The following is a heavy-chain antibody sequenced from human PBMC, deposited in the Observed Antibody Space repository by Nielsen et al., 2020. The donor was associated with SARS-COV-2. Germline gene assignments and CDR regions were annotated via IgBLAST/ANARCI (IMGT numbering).Heavy chain of an antibody. Sequence: SETLSLTCTVSGGSISSYYWSWIRQPPGKGLEWIGYIYYSGSTNYNPSLKSRVTISVDKSKNQFSLKLSSVTAADTAVYYCARARHITIFGVVTMYYFDYWGQGTLVTVSS. J-gene: IGHJ4*02. CDR2: IYYSGST. V-gene: IGHV4-59*12. D-gene: IGHD3-3*01. CDR3: ARARHITIFGVVTMYYFDY. CDR1: GGSISSYY.